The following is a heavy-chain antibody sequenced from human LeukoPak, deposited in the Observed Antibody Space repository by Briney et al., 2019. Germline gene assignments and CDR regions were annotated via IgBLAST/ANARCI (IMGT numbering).Heavy chain of an antibody. CDR2: IKSKTDGCTT. J-gene: IGHJ6*02. Sequence: TPGGSLRLSCAASGFTFSNAWMSWVRQAPGKGLEWVGRIKSKTDGCTTDYAAPVKGRFTISRDDSKNTLYLQMNSLKTEDTAVYYCTTDRVGATYGMDVWGQGTTVTVSS. CDR1: GFTFSNAW. CDR3: TTDRVGATYGMDV. D-gene: IGHD1-26*01. V-gene: IGHV3-15*01.